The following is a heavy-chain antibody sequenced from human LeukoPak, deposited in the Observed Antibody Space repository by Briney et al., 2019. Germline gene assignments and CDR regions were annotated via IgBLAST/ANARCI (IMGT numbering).Heavy chain of an antibody. CDR1: GGSISSYY. V-gene: IGHV4-59*08. CDR3: ARHPRYSGSYRNAFDI. Sequence: SETLSLTCAVSGGSISSYYWSWIRHPPGKGLEWIGYIYYSGSTNYNPSLKSRVTISVDTSKNQFSLKLSSVTAADTAVYYCARHPRYSGSYRNAFDIWGQGTMVTVSS. CDR2: IYYSGST. J-gene: IGHJ3*02. D-gene: IGHD1-26*01.